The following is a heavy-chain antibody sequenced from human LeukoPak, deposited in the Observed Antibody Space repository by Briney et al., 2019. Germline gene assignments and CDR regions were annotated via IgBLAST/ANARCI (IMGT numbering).Heavy chain of an antibody. CDR2: INHSGST. V-gene: IGHV4-34*01. CDR1: GGSFSGYY. J-gene: IGHJ4*02. CDR3: ARHQMATISHFDY. D-gene: IGHD5-24*01. Sequence: SETLSLTCAVYGGSFSGYYWSWIRQLPGKGLEWIGEINHSGSTNYNPSLKSRVTISVDTSKNQFSLKLSSVTAADTAVYYCARHQMATISHFDYWGQGTLVTVSS.